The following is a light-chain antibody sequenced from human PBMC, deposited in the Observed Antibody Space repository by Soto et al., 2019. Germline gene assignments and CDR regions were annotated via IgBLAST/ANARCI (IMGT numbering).Light chain of an antibody. CDR2: DAS. CDR3: QQRINWPLT. CDR1: QSVSSY. Sequence: EIVMTQSPGTLSLSPGERATLSCRASQSVSSYLAWYQQKPGQAPRLLIFDASNRATGIPARFSGSGSGTDFTLTISSLQPEDFAVYHCQQRINWPLTFGGGTKVDIK. V-gene: IGKV3-11*01. J-gene: IGKJ4*01.